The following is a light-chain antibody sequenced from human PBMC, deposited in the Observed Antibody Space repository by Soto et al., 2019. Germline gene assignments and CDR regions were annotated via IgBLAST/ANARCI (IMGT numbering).Light chain of an antibody. J-gene: IGKJ4*01. CDR2: GAS. CDR3: QQYGSSPKLT. V-gene: IGKV3-20*01. Sequence: EIVLTQSPGTLSLSPGERATLSCRASQSVSSSYLAWYQQKPGQAPRLLIYGASSRATGIPDRFSGSGSGTDFTLNISRLEPEDFAVYYCQQYGSSPKLTFGGGTKVEIK. CDR1: QSVSSSY.